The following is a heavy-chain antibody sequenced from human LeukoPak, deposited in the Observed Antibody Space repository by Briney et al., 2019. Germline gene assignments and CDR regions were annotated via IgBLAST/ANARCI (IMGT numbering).Heavy chain of an antibody. J-gene: IGHJ4*02. CDR2: INPNSGGT. D-gene: IGHD3-3*01. CDR1: GYTFTGYY. Sequence: GASVKVSCKASGYTFTGYYMHWVRQAPGQGLEWMGWINPNSGGTNYAQKFQGRVTMTTDTSISTAYMELSRLRSDDTAVYYCARGSDDFWSGYSPSYWGQGTLVTVSS. V-gene: IGHV1-2*02. CDR3: ARGSDDFWSGYSPSY.